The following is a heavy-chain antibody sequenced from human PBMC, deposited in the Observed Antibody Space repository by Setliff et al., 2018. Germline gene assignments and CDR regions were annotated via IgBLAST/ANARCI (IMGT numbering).Heavy chain of an antibody. Sequence: SETLSLTCTVSGGSISSSSYYWGWIRQPPGKGLEWIGSIYYSASTYYNPSLKSRVTISVDTSKNQFSLKLSSVTAADTAVYYCARVSQYSSGWYYYYYGMDVWGQGTTVTVSS. CDR2: IYYSAST. D-gene: IGHD6-19*01. V-gene: IGHV4-39*07. CDR1: GGSISSSSYY. J-gene: IGHJ6*02. CDR3: ARVSQYSSGWYYYYYGMDV.